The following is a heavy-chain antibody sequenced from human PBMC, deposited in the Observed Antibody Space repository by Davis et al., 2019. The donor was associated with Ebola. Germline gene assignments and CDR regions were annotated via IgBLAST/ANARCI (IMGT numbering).Heavy chain of an antibody. J-gene: IGHJ4*02. CDR3: ASRIIMVRGYDY. Sequence: MPSETLSLTCTVSGGSISRGGHYWGWIRQPPGKGLEWIGSFYYSGTTYYSPSLKSRVTISVDTFKNEFSLKLTSVTAADTAVYYCASRIIMVRGYDYWGQGTLVTVSS. CDR2: FYYSGTT. D-gene: IGHD3-10*01. CDR1: GGSISRGGHY. V-gene: IGHV4-39*01.